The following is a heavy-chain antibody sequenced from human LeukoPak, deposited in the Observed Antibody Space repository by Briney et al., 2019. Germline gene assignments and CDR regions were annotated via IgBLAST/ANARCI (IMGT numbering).Heavy chain of an antibody. CDR3: ARDGAFQWLRLDY. J-gene: IGHJ4*02. CDR2: ISYDGSNK. CDR1: GFTFSSHA. V-gene: IGHV3-30*04. D-gene: IGHD6-19*01. Sequence: GGTLRLSCAASGFTFSSHAMHWVRQAPGKGLEWVAAISYDGSNKYYADSVKGRFSISRDNSKNTLDLQMNSLRAEDTAVYFCARDGAFQWLRLDYWGQGTLVTVSS.